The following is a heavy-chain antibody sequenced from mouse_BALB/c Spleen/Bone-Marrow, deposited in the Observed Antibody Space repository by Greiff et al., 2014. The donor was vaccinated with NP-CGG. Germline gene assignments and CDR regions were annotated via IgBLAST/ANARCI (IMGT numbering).Heavy chain of an antibody. J-gene: IGHJ2*01. Sequence: QVQLKESGAELVRPGASVKLSCKASGYIFTSYWKNWVKQRPGEGLEWIGNIYPSDNYTNYNQKFKDKATLTVDKSSSTAYMQLSSTTSEDSAVYYCTRTYEYFDYWGQGTTLTVSS. CDR3: TRTYEYFDY. V-gene: IGHV1-69*02. CDR2: IYPSDNYT. D-gene: IGHD2-3*01. CDR1: GYIFTSYW.